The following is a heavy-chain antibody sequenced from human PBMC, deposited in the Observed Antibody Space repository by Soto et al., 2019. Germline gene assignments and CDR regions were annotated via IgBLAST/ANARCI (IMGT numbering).Heavy chain of an antibody. J-gene: IGHJ6*02. V-gene: IGHV1-3*01. CDR2: INPASGNT. Sequence: ASVKVSCKASGYTFTSYAMHWVRQAPGQRLEWMGWINPASGNTKYSQKFQGRVTITRDTSASTAYMELSSLTSDDTAVYYCASSYCGGDCSVLYYYYGMDVWGQGTTVTVSS. CDR3: ASSYCGGDCSVLYYYYGMDV. CDR1: GYTFTSYA. D-gene: IGHD2-21*02.